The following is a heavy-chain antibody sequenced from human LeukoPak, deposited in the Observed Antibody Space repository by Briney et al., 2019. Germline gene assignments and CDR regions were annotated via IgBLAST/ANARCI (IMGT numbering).Heavy chain of an antibody. D-gene: IGHD3-22*01. Sequence: GGSLRLSCAASGLSFSHYWMSWVRQAPGKGLEWVANIKQDGTDKYYVDSVKGRFTVSRDNAKQSLYLQVNSLRVEDTAIYYCARLHNSGYSINWGQGTMVTVSS. CDR3: ARLHNSGYSIN. CDR1: GLSFSHYW. CDR2: IKQDGTDK. J-gene: IGHJ3*01. V-gene: IGHV3-7*01.